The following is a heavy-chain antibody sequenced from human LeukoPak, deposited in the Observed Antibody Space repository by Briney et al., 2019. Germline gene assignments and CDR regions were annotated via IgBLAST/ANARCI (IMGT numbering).Heavy chain of an antibody. V-gene: IGHV1-8*02. CDR2: MNPNSGNT. CDR3: ARRIAARPRWFDP. Sequence: ASVKVSCKASGYTFTSYDINWVRQATGQGLEWMGWMNPNSGNTGYAQKFQGRVTMTRNTSISTAYMELSSLRSEDTAVYSCARRIAARPRWFDPWGQGTLVTVSS. J-gene: IGHJ5*02. CDR1: GYTFTSYD. D-gene: IGHD6-6*01.